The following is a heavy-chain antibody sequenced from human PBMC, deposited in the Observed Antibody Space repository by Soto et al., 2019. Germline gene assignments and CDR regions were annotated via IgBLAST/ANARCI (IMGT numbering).Heavy chain of an antibody. CDR2: ISGSGGST. CDR3: AKQIGFSSSWDHFDY. D-gene: IGHD6-13*01. V-gene: IGHV3-23*01. Sequence: PGGALRLSCAASGFTFSSYAMSWVRQAPGKGLEWVSAISGSGGSTYYADSVKGRFTISRDNSKNTLYLQMNSLRAEDTAVYYCAKQIGFSSSWDHFDYWGQGTPVTVSS. J-gene: IGHJ4*02. CDR1: GFTFSSYA.